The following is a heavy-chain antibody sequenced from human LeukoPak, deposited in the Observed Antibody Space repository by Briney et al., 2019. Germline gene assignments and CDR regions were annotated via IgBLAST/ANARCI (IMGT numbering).Heavy chain of an antibody. CDR3: ARGDTAMVRTFDI. CDR1: GGSISSHY. Sequence: SETLSLTCTVPGGSISSHYWSWIRQPPGKGLEWIGYIYYSGSTNYNPSLKSRVTISVDTSKNQFSLKLSSVTAADTAVYYCARGDTAMVRTFDIWGQGTMVTVSS. D-gene: IGHD5-18*01. V-gene: IGHV4-59*11. CDR2: IYYSGST. J-gene: IGHJ3*02.